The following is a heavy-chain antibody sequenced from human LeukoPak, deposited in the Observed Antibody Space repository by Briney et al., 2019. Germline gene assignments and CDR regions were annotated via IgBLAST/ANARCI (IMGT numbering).Heavy chain of an antibody. CDR2: IIPILGIA. D-gene: IGHD1-26*01. J-gene: IGHJ6*03. CDR1: GGTFSSYA. V-gene: IGHV1-69*04. Sequence: SVKVSCKASGGTFSSYAISWVRQAPGQGLEWMGRIIPILGIANYAQKFQGRVTITADKSTSTAYMELSSLRSEDTAVYYCARSPGINWYMDVWGKGTTVTVSS. CDR3: ARSPGINWYMDV.